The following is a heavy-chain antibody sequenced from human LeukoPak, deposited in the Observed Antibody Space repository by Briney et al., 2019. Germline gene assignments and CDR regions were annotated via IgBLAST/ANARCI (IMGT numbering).Heavy chain of an antibody. CDR2: ISGSGGST. CDR3: AKDRRIMITFGGVTSDY. V-gene: IGHV3-23*01. CDR1: GFTFSSYA. Sequence: PGRSLRLSCAASGFTFSSYAMSWVRQAPGKGLEWVSAISGSGGSTYYADSVKGRFTISRDNSKNTLYLQMNSLRAEDTAVYYCAKDRRIMITFGGVTSDYWGQGTLVTVSS. D-gene: IGHD3-16*01. J-gene: IGHJ4*02.